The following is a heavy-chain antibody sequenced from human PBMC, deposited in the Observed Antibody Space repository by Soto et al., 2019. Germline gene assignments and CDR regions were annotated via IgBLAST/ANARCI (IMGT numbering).Heavy chain of an antibody. CDR3: AKDPGGYGDYVLDY. V-gene: IGHV3-30*18. CDR2: ISYDGSNK. CDR1: GFTFSSYG. D-gene: IGHD4-17*01. J-gene: IGHJ4*02. Sequence: GGSLRLSCAASGFTFSSYGMHWVRQAPGEGLEWVAVISYDGSNKYYADSVKGRFTISRDNSKNTLYLQMNSLRAEDTAVYYCAKDPGGYGDYVLDYWGQGTLVTVSS.